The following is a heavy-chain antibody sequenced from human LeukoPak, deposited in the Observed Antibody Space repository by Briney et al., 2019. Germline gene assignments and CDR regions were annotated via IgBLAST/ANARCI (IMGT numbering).Heavy chain of an antibody. D-gene: IGHD1-26*01. V-gene: IGHV3-48*01. J-gene: IGHJ4*02. CDR1: RFTFSSSS. CDR3: ARDSFKRELGIDS. Sequence: PGGALRLSCAASRFTFSSSSRNWVRQAPGKGLERVSYISSSSSTIHYADSVKGRFTISRDNAKNSLYLQMNSLRAEDTAVYYCARDSFKRELGIDSWGQGTLVTVSS. CDR2: ISSSSSTI.